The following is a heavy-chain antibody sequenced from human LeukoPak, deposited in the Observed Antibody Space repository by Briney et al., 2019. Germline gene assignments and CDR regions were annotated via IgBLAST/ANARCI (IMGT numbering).Heavy chain of an antibody. CDR1: GFTVSDNY. V-gene: IGHV3-53*01. J-gene: IGHJ6*03. D-gene: IGHD2/OR15-2a*01. CDR3: ARDFEGVHRTTNSYTYYYYMDV. Sequence: PGGSLRLSCAASGFTVSDNYMTWVRQAPGKGLEWVSIIYGGSTYYADSVKGRFTISRDNSKNTVYLQMNSLRAEDTAVYYCARDFEGVHRTTNSYTYYYYMDVWGKGTTVIASS. CDR2: IYGGST.